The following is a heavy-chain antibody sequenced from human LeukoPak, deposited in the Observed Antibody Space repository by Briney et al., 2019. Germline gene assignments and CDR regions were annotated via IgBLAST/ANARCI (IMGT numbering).Heavy chain of an antibody. Sequence: GGSLRLSCAGSGFSFSYQGMTWVRQAPGKGLEWVSAISGSGGSTYYADSVKGRFTISRDNSKNTLYLQMNSLRAEDTAVYYCAKDGYGSTHCDYWGQGTLVTVSS. J-gene: IGHJ4*02. V-gene: IGHV3-23*01. CDR3: AKDGYGSTHCDY. CDR1: GFSFSYQG. CDR2: ISGSGGST. D-gene: IGHD3-10*01.